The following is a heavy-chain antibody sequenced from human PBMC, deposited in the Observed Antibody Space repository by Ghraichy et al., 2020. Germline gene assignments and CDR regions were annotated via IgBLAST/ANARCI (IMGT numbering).Heavy chain of an antibody. Sequence: GGSLRLSCAASGFTFSNYWMAWARQAPGKGLDWVANIKPDGRETYYVDSVKGRFTISRDNAKISLYLQMSSLRAEDTAVYYCTRGGTREFDYWGQGTLVTVSS. CDR3: TRGGTREFDY. V-gene: IGHV3-7*01. CDR1: GFTFSNYW. D-gene: IGHD3-16*01. J-gene: IGHJ4*02. CDR2: IKPDGRET.